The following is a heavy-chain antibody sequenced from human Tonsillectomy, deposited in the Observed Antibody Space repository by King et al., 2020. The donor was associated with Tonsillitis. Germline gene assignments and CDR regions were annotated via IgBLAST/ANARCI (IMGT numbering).Heavy chain of an antibody. Sequence: QLVQSGAEMKKPGESLRISCKGSGYSFTTYWISWVRHLPGKGLEWMGKIDPSDSYTSYSPSFQGHVTISGDKSITTAYLQWSSLKASDTAMYYWARRSMAVSGDAFDVWGQGTMVTVSS. V-gene: IGHV5-10-1*03. J-gene: IGHJ3*01. CDR3: ARRSMAVSGDAFDV. D-gene: IGHD6-19*01. CDR1: GYSFTTYW. CDR2: IDPSDSYT.